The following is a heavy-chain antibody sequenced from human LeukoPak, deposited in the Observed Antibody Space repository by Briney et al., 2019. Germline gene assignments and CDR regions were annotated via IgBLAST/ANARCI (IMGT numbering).Heavy chain of an antibody. D-gene: IGHD3-3*01. CDR3: ARSFWNWGYYFDY. CDR1: GGSISSGSYY. J-gene: IGHJ4*02. V-gene: IGHV4-61*02. CDR2: IYTSGST. Sequence: TLSLTCTVSGGSISSGSYYWSWIRQPAGKGLEWIGRIYTSGSTNYNPSLESRVTISVDTSKNQFSLKLSSVTAADTAVYYCARSFWNWGYYFDYWGQGTLVTVSS.